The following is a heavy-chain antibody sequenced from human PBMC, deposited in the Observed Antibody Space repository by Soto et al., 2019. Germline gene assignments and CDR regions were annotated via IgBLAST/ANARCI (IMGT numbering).Heavy chain of an antibody. D-gene: IGHD3-16*01. CDR3: AKFRGPSYSYYYMDV. CDR1: GFTFGTYA. Sequence: EVQLLESGGGLVQPGGSLRLSCAASGFTFGTYAMKWLRQAPGRGLECVSFISGSGRTTYYADSVKGRFTVSRDNSKNTMYLQMNSLRAEDTALYYCAKFRGPSYSYYYMDVWGKGTTVTVSS. CDR2: ISGSGRTT. J-gene: IGHJ6*03. V-gene: IGHV3-23*01.